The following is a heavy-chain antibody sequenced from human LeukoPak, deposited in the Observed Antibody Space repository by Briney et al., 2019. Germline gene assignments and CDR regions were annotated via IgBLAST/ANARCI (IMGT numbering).Heavy chain of an antibody. J-gene: IGHJ4*02. CDR1: GFTFSSYA. Sequence: GGSLRLSCAASGFTFSSYAMSWVRQAPGKGLEWVSAISGSGGSTYYADSVKGRSTISRDSSKNTLYLQMNSLRPEDTAVYYCVKGRSGSSYSPSDSWGQGTLVTVSS. CDR3: VKGRSGSSYSPSDS. D-gene: IGHD2-15*01. CDR2: ISGSGGST. V-gene: IGHV3-23*01.